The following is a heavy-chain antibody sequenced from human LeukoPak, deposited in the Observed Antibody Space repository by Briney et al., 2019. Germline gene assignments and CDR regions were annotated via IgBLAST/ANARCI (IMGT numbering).Heavy chain of an antibody. CDR2: ISSGGGNT. J-gene: IGHJ3*01. CDR1: GFTFSDYA. Sequence: PGGSLRLSCAVSGFTFSDYAMNWVRQAPGTGLQWVSTISSGGGNTYYADSVKGRFTTSRDNSKNTLYLQINSLRADDTAVYHCAKDAASGDNLVDVDFWGQGTMVTVSS. D-gene: IGHD4-17*01. V-gene: IGHV3-23*01. CDR3: AKDAASGDNLVDVDF.